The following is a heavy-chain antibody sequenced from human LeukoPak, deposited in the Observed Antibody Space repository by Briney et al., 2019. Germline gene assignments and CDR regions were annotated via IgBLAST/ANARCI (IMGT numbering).Heavy chain of an antibody. CDR2: ISAYNGNT. CDR3: ARDADYGDYGGNFDY. J-gene: IGHJ4*02. D-gene: IGHD4-17*01. Sequence: ASVKVSCKASGYTFTSYGISWVRQAPGQGLEWMGWISAYNGNTNYAQKLQGRVTMTTDTSTSTAYMELRSLRSDDTAVYYCARDADYGDYGGNFDYWGQGTLVTVSS. V-gene: IGHV1-18*01. CDR1: GYTFTSYG.